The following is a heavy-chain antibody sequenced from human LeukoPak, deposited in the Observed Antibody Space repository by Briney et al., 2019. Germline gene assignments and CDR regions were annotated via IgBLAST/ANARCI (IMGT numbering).Heavy chain of an antibody. D-gene: IGHD3-9*01. J-gene: IGHJ4*02. CDR2: IYTSGST. Sequence: SETLSLTCTVSGGSISSGFYYWSWIRQPAGKGLEWIGRIYTSGSTNYNPSLKSRVTMSVDTSKNQFSLKLSSVTAADTAVYYCARFDRSGFDYWGQGTLVTVSS. CDR3: ARFDRSGFDY. V-gene: IGHV4-61*02. CDR1: GGSISSGFYY.